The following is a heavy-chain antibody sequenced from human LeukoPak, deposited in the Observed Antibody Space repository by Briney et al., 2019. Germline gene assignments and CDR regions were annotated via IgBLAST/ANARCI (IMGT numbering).Heavy chain of an antibody. CDR2: ISWNSGSI. CDR1: GFTFDDYA. CDR3: AKDITIFGVATVPDAFDI. Sequence: PGGSLRLSCAASGFTFDDYAMHWVRQAPGKGLEWVSGISWNSGSIGYADSVKGRFTISRDNAKNSLYLQMNSLRAEDMALYYCAKDITIFGVATVPDAFDIWGQGTMVTVSS. J-gene: IGHJ3*02. V-gene: IGHV3-9*03. D-gene: IGHD3-3*01.